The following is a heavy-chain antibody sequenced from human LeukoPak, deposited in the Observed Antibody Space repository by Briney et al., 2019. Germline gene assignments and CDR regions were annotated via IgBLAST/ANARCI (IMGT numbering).Heavy chain of an antibody. CDR1: GYTFTTYY. V-gene: IGHV1-46*01. D-gene: IGHD4-23*01. CDR3: ARETKEVEYGGKVSYYYYMDV. CDR2: INPSLGST. Sequence: ASVKVSCKASGYTFTTYYIHWVRQAPGQGLEWMGIINPSLGSTSYAQKFQGRVIMTRDMSTNTVYMELSSLKSDDTAVYYCARETKEVEYGGKVSYYYYMDVWGRGTTVTVSS. J-gene: IGHJ6*03.